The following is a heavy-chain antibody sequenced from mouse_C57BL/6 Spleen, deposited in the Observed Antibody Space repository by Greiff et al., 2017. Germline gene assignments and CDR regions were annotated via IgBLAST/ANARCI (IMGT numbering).Heavy chain of an antibody. V-gene: IGHV1-69*01. J-gene: IGHJ2*01. CDR2: IDPSDSYT. Sequence: QVQLQQPGAELVMPGASVKLSCKASGYTFTSYWMHWVKQRPGQGLEWIGEIDPSDSYTNYNQKFKGKSTLTVDKSSSTAYMQLSSLTSEDSAVYCCERGHYGSNYFDYWGQGTTLTVSS. CDR3: ERGHYGSNYFDY. D-gene: IGHD1-1*01. CDR1: GYTFTSYW.